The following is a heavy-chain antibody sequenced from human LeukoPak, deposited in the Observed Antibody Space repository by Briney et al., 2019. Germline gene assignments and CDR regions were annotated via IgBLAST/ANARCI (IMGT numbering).Heavy chain of an antibody. CDR3: ARARETYYYDTSGYSGFDP. CDR2: ISDDGSNK. J-gene: IGHJ5*02. V-gene: IGHV3-30*03. Sequence: PGGSLRLSCEASGFTFSGYGMHWVRQTPGKGLEWLAVISDDGSNKFYTDSVRGRFTSSRDNSKNTLYLQPTGLRTEDTAVYYCARARETYYYDTSGYSGFDPWGQGTLVTVSS. D-gene: IGHD3-22*01. CDR1: GFTFSGYG.